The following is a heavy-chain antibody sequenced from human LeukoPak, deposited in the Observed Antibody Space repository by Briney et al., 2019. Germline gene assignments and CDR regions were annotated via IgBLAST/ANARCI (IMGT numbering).Heavy chain of an antibody. CDR3: ATYELERRNYFDY. J-gene: IGHJ4*02. CDR1: GYSFSSYW. CDR2: IYPGHSDT. V-gene: IGHV5-51*01. D-gene: IGHD1-1*01. Sequence: GESLKISCKGSGYSFSSYWIGWVRQMPGKGLEWMGIIYPGHSDTRYSPSFQGQVTISADKSISTAYLQWSSLKASDTAMYYCATYELERRNYFDYWGQGTLVTVSS.